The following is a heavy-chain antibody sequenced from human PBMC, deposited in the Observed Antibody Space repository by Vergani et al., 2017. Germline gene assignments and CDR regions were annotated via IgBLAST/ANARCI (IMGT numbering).Heavy chain of an antibody. D-gene: IGHD2-2*01. J-gene: IGHJ4*02. V-gene: IGHV1-24*01. Sequence: QVQLVQSGAEVKKPGASVKVSCKVSGYTLTELSMHWVRQAPGKGLEWMGGFDPEDGETIYAQKFQGRVTMTEDTSTDTAYMELSSLRSEDTAVYYCARAQYCSSTSCMYYYDSSPRYTSGYWGQGTLVTVSS. CDR3: ARAQYCSSTSCMYYYDSSPRYTSGY. CDR1: GYTLTELS. CDR2: FDPEDGET.